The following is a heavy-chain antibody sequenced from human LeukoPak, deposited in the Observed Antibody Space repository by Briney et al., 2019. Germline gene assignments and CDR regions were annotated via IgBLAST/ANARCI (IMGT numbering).Heavy chain of an antibody. CDR1: GFSLTSRGVG. V-gene: IGHV2-5*01. J-gene: IGHJ6*02. CDR3: AHTSAHYYYYGMDV. D-gene: IGHD3-10*01. CDR2: IYWNEDK. Sequence: ESGPTLVKPTQTLTLTCTFSGFSLTSRGVGVGWIRQPPGKALEWLALIYWNEDKRFSPSLNSRLTITKDTSKNQVVLGMTNMDPVDTATYYRAHTSAHYYYYGMDVWGQGTTVTVSS.